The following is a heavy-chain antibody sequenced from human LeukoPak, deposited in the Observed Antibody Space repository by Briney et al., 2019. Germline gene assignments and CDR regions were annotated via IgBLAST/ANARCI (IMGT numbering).Heavy chain of an antibody. CDR2: IYSGGST. CDR3: AREGDYGGNSGYDY. Sequence: AGGSLRLSCAASGFTVSSNYMSWVRQAPGKGLEWVSIIYSGGSTFYADSVKGRFTISRDNSKNTLYLQMNSLRAEDTAVYYCAREGDYGGNSGYDYWGQGTLVTVSS. V-gene: IGHV3-53*01. D-gene: IGHD4-23*01. CDR1: GFTVSSNY. J-gene: IGHJ4*02.